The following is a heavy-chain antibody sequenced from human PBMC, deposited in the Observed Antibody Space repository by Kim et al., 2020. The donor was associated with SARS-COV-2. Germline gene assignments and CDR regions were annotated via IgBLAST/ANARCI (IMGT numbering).Heavy chain of an antibody. J-gene: IGHJ6*02. CDR1: GYSFTSYW. CDR3: ARPGLPDYYYYGMDV. D-gene: IGHD2-21*02. V-gene: IGHV5-51*01. CDR2: IYPGDSDT. Sequence: GESLKISCKGSGYSFTSYWIGWVRQMPGKGLEWMGIIYPGDSDTRYSPSFQGQVTISADKSISTAYLQWSSLKASDTAMYYCARPGLPDYYYYGMDVWGQGTTVTVSS.